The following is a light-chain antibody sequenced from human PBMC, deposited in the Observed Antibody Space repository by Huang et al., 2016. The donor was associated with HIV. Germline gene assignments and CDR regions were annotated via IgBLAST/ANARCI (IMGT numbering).Light chain of an antibody. Sequence: DIQMTQSPSSLSASVGDRVTITCRASQTFDKHLNWYQQKPGKAPKLLISVASSLQSGVPSRFSGGGSGTFFTLTINGLQPEDSASYYCQQGYVTPWTFGQGTKVEIK. CDR3: QQGYVTPWT. V-gene: IGKV1-39*01. J-gene: IGKJ1*01. CDR2: VAS. CDR1: QTFDKH.